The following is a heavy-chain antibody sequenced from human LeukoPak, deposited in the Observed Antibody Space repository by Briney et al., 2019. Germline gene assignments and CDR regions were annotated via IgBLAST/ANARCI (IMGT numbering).Heavy chain of an antibody. Sequence: PGGSLRLSCAASGFTFYTYWMHWVRQAPGKGLVWVSRIHRDGNNINYADFVQGRFTVSRDSAKNTLYLQMHSLRVEDTAMYYCARGLRDRYGMDVWGQGTTVTVSS. J-gene: IGHJ6*02. V-gene: IGHV3-74*01. CDR1: GFTFYTYW. CDR2: IHRDGNNI. CDR3: ARGLRDRYGMDV.